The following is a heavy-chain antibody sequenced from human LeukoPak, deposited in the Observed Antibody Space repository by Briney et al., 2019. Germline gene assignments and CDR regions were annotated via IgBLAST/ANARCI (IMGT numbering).Heavy chain of an antibody. Sequence: KTGGSLRLSCAASGFTFSDYYMSWIRQAPGKGLEWVSYISSSSSTIYYADSVKGRFTISRDNAKNSLYLQMNSLRAEDTAVYYCARDREGGGDRTYFDYWGQGTLVTVSS. CDR3: ARDREGGGDRTYFDY. D-gene: IGHD1-14*01. J-gene: IGHJ4*02. CDR2: ISSSSSTI. V-gene: IGHV3-11*04. CDR1: GFTFSDYY.